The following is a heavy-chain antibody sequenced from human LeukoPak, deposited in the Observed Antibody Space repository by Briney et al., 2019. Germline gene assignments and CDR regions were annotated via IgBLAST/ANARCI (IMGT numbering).Heavy chain of an antibody. Sequence: SETLSLTCTVSGGSISSSSYYWGWIRQPPGKGLEWIGSIYYSGSTYYNPSLKSRVTISVDTSKNQFSLKLGSVTAADTAVYYCARLDTAMVYYYMDVWGKGTTVTVSS. CDR3: ARLDTAMVYYYMDV. D-gene: IGHD5-18*01. CDR1: GGSISSSSYY. V-gene: IGHV4-39*01. CDR2: IYYSGST. J-gene: IGHJ6*03.